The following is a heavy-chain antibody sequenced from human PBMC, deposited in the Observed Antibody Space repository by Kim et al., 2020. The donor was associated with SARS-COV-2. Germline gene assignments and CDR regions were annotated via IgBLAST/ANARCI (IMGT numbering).Heavy chain of an antibody. Sequence: GGSLRLSCRASGFTFNNYAMHWVRQAPGKGLEWVAVISYDGSIQYYADSLKGQFTVSRDSSHNTLYLQMRSLRPEDTALYYCAKSSAFFWFGERLNALDL. D-gene: IGHD3-10*01. V-gene: IGHV3-30*18. CDR1: GFTFNNYA. J-gene: IGHJ2*01. CDR2: ISYDGSIQ. CDR3: AKSSAFFWFGERLNALDL.